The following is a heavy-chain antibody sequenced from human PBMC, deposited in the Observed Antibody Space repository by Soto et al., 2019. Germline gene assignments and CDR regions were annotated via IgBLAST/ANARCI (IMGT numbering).Heavy chain of an antibody. CDR1: GGSISSGGYS. CDR3: ARGGASGYCSGGSCPRYYYYYYGMDV. CDR2: IYHSGST. Sequence: PSETLSLTCAVSGGSISSGGYSWSWIRQPPGNGLEWIGYIYHSGSTYYNPSLKSRVTISVDRSKNQFSLKLSSVTAADTAVYYCARGGASGYCSGGSCPRYYYYYYGMDVWGQGTTVTVSS. D-gene: IGHD2-15*01. J-gene: IGHJ6*02. V-gene: IGHV4-30-2*01.